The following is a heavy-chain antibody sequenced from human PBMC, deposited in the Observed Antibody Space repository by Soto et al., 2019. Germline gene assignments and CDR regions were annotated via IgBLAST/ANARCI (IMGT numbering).Heavy chain of an antibody. J-gene: IGHJ1*01. CDR3: VRGVLS. CDR2: IHHSGST. D-gene: IGHD3-10*01. Sequence: SETLSLTCTVSGGSFNPNYWTWIRQPPGKGLEWIGNIHHSGSTFYNPSLKSRVSISVDTSKNQFSLKLSSVTAADTAVYFCVRGVLSWGQGTLVTVSS. V-gene: IGHV4-59*06. CDR1: GGSFNPNY.